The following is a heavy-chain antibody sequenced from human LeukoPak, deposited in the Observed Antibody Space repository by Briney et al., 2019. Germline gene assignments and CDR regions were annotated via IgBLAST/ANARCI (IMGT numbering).Heavy chain of an antibody. Sequence: PGGPLRLSCAASGFTVSSNYMSWVRQAPGKGLEWVSVIYSGGSTYYADSVKGRFTTSRDNSKNTLYLQMNSLRAEDTAVYYCARDLGTMVRGVIIHYFDYWGQGTLVTVSS. CDR1: GFTVSSNY. J-gene: IGHJ4*02. CDR3: ARDLGTMVRGVIIHYFDY. CDR2: IYSGGST. D-gene: IGHD3-10*01. V-gene: IGHV3-53*01.